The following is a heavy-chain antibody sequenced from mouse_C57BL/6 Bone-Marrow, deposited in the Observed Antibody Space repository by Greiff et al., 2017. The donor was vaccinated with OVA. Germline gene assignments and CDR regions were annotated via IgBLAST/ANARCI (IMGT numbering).Heavy chain of an antibody. CDR2: IWSGGST. CDR1: GFSLTSYG. J-gene: IGHJ1*03. D-gene: IGHD2-5*01. CDR3: ASSYYSNLRCFDV. V-gene: IGHV2-2*01. Sequence: QVQLQQSGPGLVQPSQSLSITCTVSGFSLTSYGVHWVRQSPGKGLEWLGVIWSGGSTDYNAAFISRLSISKDNSKSQVFFKMNSLQADDTAIYYCASSYYSNLRCFDVWGTGTTVTVSS.